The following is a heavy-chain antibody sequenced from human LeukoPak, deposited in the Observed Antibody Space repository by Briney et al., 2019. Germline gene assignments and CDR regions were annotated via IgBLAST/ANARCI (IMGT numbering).Heavy chain of an antibody. D-gene: IGHD2-2*01. Sequence: PGGSLRLSCEGSGFTFNRYWMHWVRQAPGKGLVWVSHINNDGSTTTYADSVKGRFTISRDNAKNTLYLQMNNLRAEDTAVYFCARGIVIIPAGVTDYWGQGTLVTVSS. J-gene: IGHJ4*02. V-gene: IGHV3-74*01. CDR3: ARGIVIIPAGVTDY. CDR1: GFTFNRYW. CDR2: INNDGSTT.